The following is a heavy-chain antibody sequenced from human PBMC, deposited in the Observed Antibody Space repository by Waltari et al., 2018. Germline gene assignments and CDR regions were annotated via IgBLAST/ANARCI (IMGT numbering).Heavy chain of an antibody. CDR1: GFTFSSYS. CDR3: ARGAPRLPGREYYFDY. J-gene: IGHJ4*02. Sequence: EVQLVESGGGLVQPGGSLRLSCAASGFTFSSYSMNWVRQAPGKGLEWVSYISSSSSTIYYADSVKGRFTISRDNAKNSLYLQMNSLRAEDTAVYYCARGAPRLPGREYYFDYWGQGTLVTVSS. CDR2: ISSSSSTI. V-gene: IGHV3-48*04. D-gene: IGHD6-25*01.